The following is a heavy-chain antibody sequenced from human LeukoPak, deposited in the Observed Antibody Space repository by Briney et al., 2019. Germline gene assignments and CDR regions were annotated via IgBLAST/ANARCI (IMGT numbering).Heavy chain of an antibody. V-gene: IGHV4-34*01. D-gene: IGHD3-22*01. CDR2: INHSGST. J-gene: IGHJ4*02. CDR1: GGSFSGYY. Sequence: PSETLSLTCAVYGGSFSGYYWSWIRQPPGKGLEWIGEINHSGSTNYNPSLKSRVTISVDTSKNQFSLKLSSVTAADTAVYYCARQAMGGYYRPHPFDYWGQGTLVTVSS. CDR3: ARQAMGGYYRPHPFDY.